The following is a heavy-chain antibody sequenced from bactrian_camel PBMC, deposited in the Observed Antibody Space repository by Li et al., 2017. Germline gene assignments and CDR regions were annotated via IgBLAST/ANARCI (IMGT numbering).Heavy chain of an antibody. CDR1: GFTFSSYA. CDR3: AADEDRRICYLHAGRFGS. V-gene: IGHV3S31*01. Sequence: DVQLVESGGGLVQPGGSLRLSCAASGFTFSSYAMNWVRQAAGKGLEWVSAINSGGGSTYYADSVKGRFTISKDNTKNTLYLQMNNLKMEDTATYFCAADEDRRICYLHAGRFGSWGRGTQVSVS. J-gene: IGHJ6*01. D-gene: IGHD1*01. CDR2: INSGGGST.